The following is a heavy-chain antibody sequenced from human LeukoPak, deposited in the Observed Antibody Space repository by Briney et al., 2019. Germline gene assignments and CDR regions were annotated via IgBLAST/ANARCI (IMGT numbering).Heavy chain of an antibody. Sequence: GGSLRLSWAAAGFTVSNYWMHSVRQAPGKGLVWVSRIKSDGRTNYADSVKGRFTVSRDNAKNTVSLQMNSLRAEDTGVYYCARAPSEIGGYYPEYFRHWGQGTLVTVSS. CDR1: GFTVSNYW. CDR3: ARAPSEIGGYYPEYFRH. CDR2: IKSDGRT. V-gene: IGHV3-74*01. J-gene: IGHJ1*01. D-gene: IGHD3-22*01.